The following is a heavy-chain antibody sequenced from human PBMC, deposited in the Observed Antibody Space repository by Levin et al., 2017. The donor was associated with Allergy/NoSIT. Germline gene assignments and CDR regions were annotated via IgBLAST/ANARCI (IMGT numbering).Heavy chain of an antibody. CDR2: FYYSGNT. V-gene: IGHV4-39*01. D-gene: IGHD6-13*01. Sequence: PSETLSLTCTVSGGSISSSNYYWVWIRQPPGKGLEWIGSFYYSGNTYYNPSLKSRVTISVDTSKNQFSLKLNSVTAADTAVYYCATLDNSWYKAVHKWGQGTLVTVSS. CDR3: ATLDNSWYKAVHK. J-gene: IGHJ4*02. CDR1: GGSISSSNYY.